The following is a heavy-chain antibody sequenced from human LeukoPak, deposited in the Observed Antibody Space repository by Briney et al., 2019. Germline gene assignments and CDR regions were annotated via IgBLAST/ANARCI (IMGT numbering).Heavy chain of an antibody. CDR1: GGSISSSNW. CDR2: IYHSGST. V-gene: IGHV4-4*02. CDR3: ARGVHGDYRWYFDL. D-gene: IGHD4-17*01. J-gene: IGHJ2*01. Sequence: SETLSLTCAVSGGSISSSNWWSWVRQPPGKGLEWIGEIYHSGSTNYNPSLKSRVTISVDTSKNQFSLKLSSVTAADTAVYYCARGVHGDYRWYFDLWGRGTLVTVSS.